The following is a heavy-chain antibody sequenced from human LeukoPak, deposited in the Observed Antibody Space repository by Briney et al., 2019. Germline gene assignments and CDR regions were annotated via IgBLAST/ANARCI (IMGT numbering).Heavy chain of an antibody. D-gene: IGHD5-18*01. V-gene: IGHV4-59*08. CDR1: GDSVSGVY. Sequence: SETLSLTCTVSGDSVSGVYWSWIRQPPGKGLEWIGYIYYSGSTNYNPSLKSRVTISVDTSKNQFSLKLSSVTAADTAVYYCARHRHSYGSGDAFDIWGQGTMVTVSS. CDR2: IYYSGST. J-gene: IGHJ3*02. CDR3: ARHRHSYGSGDAFDI.